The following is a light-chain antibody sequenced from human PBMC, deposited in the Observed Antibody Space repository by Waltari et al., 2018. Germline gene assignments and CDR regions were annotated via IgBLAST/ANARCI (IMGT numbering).Light chain of an antibody. CDR1: SSNIGNNY. CDR3: AAWDDSLSGLV. CDR2: KNN. V-gene: IGLV1-47*01. J-gene: IGLJ3*02. Sequence: QSVLTQPPSASGTPGQRVTISCSGSSSNIGNNYVYWYQHLPGAAPKLLIFKNNQRPSGVPDRFSDSKSGTSASLAISELRSEDEADYYCAAWDDSLSGLVFGGGTKLSVL.